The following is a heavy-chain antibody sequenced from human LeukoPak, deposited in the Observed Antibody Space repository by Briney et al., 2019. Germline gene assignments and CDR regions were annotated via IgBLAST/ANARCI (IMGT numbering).Heavy chain of an antibody. J-gene: IGHJ4*02. CDR3: AKGSSSSRPYYFDY. CDR2: INSGGSST. V-gene: IGHV3-23*01. D-gene: IGHD6-19*01. Sequence: GGSLRLSCATSGFTFGNYAMSWVRQAPGKGLEWVSAINSGGSSTYYADSVTGRITISRDPSKNTLYLQMNSLRAEDSAVYYCAKGSSSSRPYYFDYWGQGTLVTDSS. CDR1: GFTFGNYA.